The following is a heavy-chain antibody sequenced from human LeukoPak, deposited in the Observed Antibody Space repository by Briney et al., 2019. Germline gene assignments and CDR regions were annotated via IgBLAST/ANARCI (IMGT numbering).Heavy chain of an antibody. D-gene: IGHD3-16*01. CDR3: ASRRPTGGLHY. Sequence: ASVTVSCKASGYTFTSYGISWVRQAPGQGLEWMGWISAYNGNTNYAQKLQGRVTMTTDTSTSTAYMELRSLRSDDTAVYYCASRRPTGGLHYWGQGTLVTVSS. CDR2: ISAYNGNT. J-gene: IGHJ4*02. CDR1: GYTFTSYG. V-gene: IGHV1-18*01.